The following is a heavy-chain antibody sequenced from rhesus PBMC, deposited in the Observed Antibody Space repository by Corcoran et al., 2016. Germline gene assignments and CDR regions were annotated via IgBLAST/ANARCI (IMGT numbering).Heavy chain of an antibody. CDR3: ARSWGSRYYFDY. CDR1: GGSISSNY. J-gene: IGHJ4*01. D-gene: IGHD4-29*01. Sequence: QLQLQESGPGLVKPSETLSLTCAVSGGSISSNYWSWIRQPPGKGLEWIGRISGSGGSTDYNPSLKSRVTMSTDTSKTRFSLKLSSVSAADTAVYYCARSWGSRYYFDYWGQGVLVTISS. CDR2: ISGSGGST. V-gene: IGHV4-173*01.